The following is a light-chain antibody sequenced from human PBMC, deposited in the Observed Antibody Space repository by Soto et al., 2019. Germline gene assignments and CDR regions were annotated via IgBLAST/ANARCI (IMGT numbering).Light chain of an antibody. CDR2: KAS. CDR1: QSISSW. Sequence: DIQMTQSPSTLSASVGDRVTITCRASQSISSWVAWYQQKPGKGPKLLIYKASHLESGVPSRFSGSGSGTEFTLTISSLQPEDFATYYCQHVNSYPPFTFGPGTTVDLK. V-gene: IGKV1-5*03. CDR3: QHVNSYPPFT. J-gene: IGKJ3*01.